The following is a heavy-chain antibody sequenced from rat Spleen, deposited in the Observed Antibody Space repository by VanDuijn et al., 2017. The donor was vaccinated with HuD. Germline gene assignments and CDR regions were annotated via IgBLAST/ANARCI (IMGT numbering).Heavy chain of an antibody. J-gene: IGHJ2*01. Sequence: EVQLVESGGGQVQPGRSLKLSCVASGFTFNDYWMYWIRQAPGKGLEWVSSINTDGGDTYYSDSVKGRFTISRDNAENTVYLQMNSLRSEDTATYYCAKDLDYGPDYWGQGVMVTVSS. D-gene: IGHD1-11*01. CDR3: AKDLDYGPDY. V-gene: IGHV5-58*01. CDR2: INTDGGDT. CDR1: GFTFNDYW.